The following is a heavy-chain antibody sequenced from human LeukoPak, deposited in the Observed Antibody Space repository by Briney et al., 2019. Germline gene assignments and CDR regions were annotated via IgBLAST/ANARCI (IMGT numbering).Heavy chain of an antibody. V-gene: IGHV4-34*01. CDR1: GGSFSGYY. CDR3: ARVRGSYSFNYYYGMDV. Sequence: KTSETLSLTCAVYGGSFSGYYWSWIRQPPGKGLEWIGEINHSGSTNYNPSLKSRVTISVDTSKNQFSLKLSSVTAADTAVYYCARVRGSYSFNYYYGMDVWGQGTTVTVSS. J-gene: IGHJ6*02. D-gene: IGHD1-26*01. CDR2: INHSGST.